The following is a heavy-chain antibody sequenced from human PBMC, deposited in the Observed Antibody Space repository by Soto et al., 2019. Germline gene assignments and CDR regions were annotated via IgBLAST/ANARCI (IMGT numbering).Heavy chain of an antibody. D-gene: IGHD6-13*01. CDR2: ISAYNGNT. CDR3: AGAPPKRQSSSWYPYYYYYGMDV. CDR1: GYTFTSYG. V-gene: IGHV1-18*04. J-gene: IGHJ6*02. Sequence: GASVKVSCKASGYTFTSYGISWVRQAPGQGLEWMGWISAYNGNTNYAQKLRGRVTMTTDTSTSTAYMELRSLRSDDTAVYYCAGAPPKRQSSSWYPYYYYYGMDVWGQGTTVTVSS.